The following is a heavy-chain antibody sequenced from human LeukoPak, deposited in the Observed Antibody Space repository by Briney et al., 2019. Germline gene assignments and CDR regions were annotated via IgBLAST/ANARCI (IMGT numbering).Heavy chain of an antibody. J-gene: IGHJ4*02. CDR3: ARTTTVTDLLLDY. V-gene: IGHV1-69*13. CDR1: GGTSSSYA. Sequence: SVKVSCKASGGTSSSYAISWVRQAPGQGLEWMGGIIPIFGTANYAQKFQGRVTITADESTSTAYMELSSLRSEDTAVYYCARTTTVTDLLLDYWGQGTLVTVSS. D-gene: IGHD4-17*01. CDR2: IIPIFGTA.